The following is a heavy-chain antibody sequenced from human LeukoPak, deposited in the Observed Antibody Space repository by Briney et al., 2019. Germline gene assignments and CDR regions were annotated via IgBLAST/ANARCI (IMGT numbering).Heavy chain of an antibody. CDR3: ARDRYCSGNGCQDLGY. CDR1: GFTFSSYW. J-gene: IGHJ4*02. D-gene: IGHD2-15*01. CDR2: INSDGSST. Sequence: GSLRLSCAASGFTFSSYWMHWVRQAPGKGLVWVSRINSDGSSTSYADSVKGRFTISRDNAKNTLYLQMNNLRADDTAVYYCARDRYCSGNGCQDLGYWGQGTLVTVSS. V-gene: IGHV3-74*01.